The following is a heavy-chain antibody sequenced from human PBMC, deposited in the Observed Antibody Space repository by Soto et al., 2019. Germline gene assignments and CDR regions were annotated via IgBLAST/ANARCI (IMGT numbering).Heavy chain of an antibody. V-gene: IGHV3-23*01. D-gene: IGHD3-10*01. CDR2: ISHSGSIT. CDR1: GVTFSNYA. J-gene: IGHJ5*02. Sequence: EVQFLESGGGLVQPGGSLRLSCAASGVTFSNYAMNWVRQAPGKGLEWVSGISHSGSITYYADSVKGRFTISIDNSKNTLFLQMNSLTAEDTAVYYCAKGSWVHHGSEGGNWLDPWGQGTLVTVSS. CDR3: AKGSWVHHGSEGGNWLDP.